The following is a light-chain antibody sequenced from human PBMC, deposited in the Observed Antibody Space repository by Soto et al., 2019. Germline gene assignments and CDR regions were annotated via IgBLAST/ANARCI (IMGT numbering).Light chain of an antibody. J-gene: IGLJ2*01. V-gene: IGLV2-18*02. CDR3: RSYTSSSTHVV. CDR1: SSDVGNYNR. CDR2: EVS. Sequence: QSVLTQPPSVSGSPGQSVTISCTGTSSDVGNYNRVSWYQQPPGTAPKLMIYEVSNRPSGVPDRFSGSKSGNTASLPISGLQAEDEADYYCRSYTSSSTHVVFGGGTKLTVL.